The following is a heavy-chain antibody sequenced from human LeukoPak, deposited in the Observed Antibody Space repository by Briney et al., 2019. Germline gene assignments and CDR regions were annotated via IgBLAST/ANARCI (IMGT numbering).Heavy chain of an antibody. CDR1: GGSISSYY. J-gene: IGHJ5*02. V-gene: IGHV4-4*07. CDR2: IYTSGST. D-gene: IGHD6-6*01. Sequence: SETLSLTCTVSGGSISSYYWSWIRQPAGKGLEWIGRIYTSGSTNYNPSLRSRVTMSVDTSKNQFSLKLSSVTAADTAVYYCARVVFNGRFDSSSSGRGSNWFDPWGQGTLVTVSS. CDR3: ARVVFNGRFDSSSSGRGSNWFDP.